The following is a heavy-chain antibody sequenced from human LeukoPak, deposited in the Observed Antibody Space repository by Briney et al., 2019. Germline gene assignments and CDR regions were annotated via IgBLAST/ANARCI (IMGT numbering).Heavy chain of an antibody. D-gene: IGHD3-3*01. CDR2: INHSGST. V-gene: IGHV4-34*01. CDR1: GFTFSSYS. Sequence: PGGSLRLSCAASGFTFSSYSMKWVRQPPGKGLEWIGEINHSGSTNYNPSLKSRVTMSLDTSKNQCSLILTSVTAADTAVYYCARGLGGSSAWGQGTLVTVSS. CDR3: ARGLGGSSA. J-gene: IGHJ4*02.